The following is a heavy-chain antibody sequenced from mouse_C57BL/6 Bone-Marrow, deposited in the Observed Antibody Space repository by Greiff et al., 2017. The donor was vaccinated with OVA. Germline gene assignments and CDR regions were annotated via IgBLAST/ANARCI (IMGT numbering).Heavy chain of an antibody. CDR3: ARAVLLRSFAY. J-gene: IGHJ3*01. Sequence: QVQLKQPGAELVRPGSSVKLSCKASGYTFTSYWMHWVKQRPIQGLEWIGNIDPSDSETHYNQKFKDKATLTVDKSSSTAYMQLSSLTSEDSAVYYCARAVLLRSFAYWGQGTLVTVSA. D-gene: IGHD1-1*01. CDR2: IDPSDSET. CDR1: GYTFTSYW. V-gene: IGHV1-52*01.